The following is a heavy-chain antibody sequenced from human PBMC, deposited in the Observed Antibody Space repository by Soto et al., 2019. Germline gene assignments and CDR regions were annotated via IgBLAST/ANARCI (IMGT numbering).Heavy chain of an antibody. Sequence: EVQLLESGGGLVQPGGSLRLSCAASGFTFSSYAMSWVRQAPGKGLEWVSAISGSGGSTYYADSVKGRFTISRDNSKKTLYLKMTSVRAEDTDVYYCAKESRYSSRGYTWCDPWGQGTLVTVSS. CDR3: AKESRYSSRGYTWCDP. V-gene: IGHV3-23*01. J-gene: IGHJ5*02. CDR1: GFTFSSYA. D-gene: IGHD6-19*01. CDR2: ISGSGGST.